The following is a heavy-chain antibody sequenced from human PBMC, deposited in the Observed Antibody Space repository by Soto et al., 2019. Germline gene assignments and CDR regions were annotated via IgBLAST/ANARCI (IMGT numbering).Heavy chain of an antibody. J-gene: IGHJ4*02. V-gene: IGHV3-30*03. CDR1: GFTFSNDG. Sequence: RLSCAASGFTFSNDGMHWVRQAPGKGLEWVAVISYDGSERYYGDSVKGRFTISRDDSKNTLFLQMNSLRPEDTAVYYCTRGGVHYFDYWGQGTLVTVSS. CDR2: ISYDGSER. CDR3: TRGGVHYFDY.